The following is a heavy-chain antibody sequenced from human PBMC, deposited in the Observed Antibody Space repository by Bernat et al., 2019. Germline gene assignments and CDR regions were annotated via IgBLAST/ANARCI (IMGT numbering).Heavy chain of an antibody. Sequence: EVQLLESGGGLVQPGGSLRLSCAASGFTFSSYAMSWVRQAPGKGLDWVSAISGSGGSTSYAEPVKGRFTISRDNSKNTLYLQMNSLRAEDTAVYYCAKDPIQQWLVSSLRGGYYYGMDVWGQGTTVTVSS. V-gene: IGHV3-23*01. CDR2: ISGSGGST. CDR3: AKDPIQQWLVSSLRGGYYYGMDV. D-gene: IGHD6-19*01. J-gene: IGHJ6*02. CDR1: GFTFSSYA.